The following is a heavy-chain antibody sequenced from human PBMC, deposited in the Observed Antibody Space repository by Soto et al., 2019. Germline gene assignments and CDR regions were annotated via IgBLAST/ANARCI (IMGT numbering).Heavy chain of an antibody. CDR2: IYATGTT. D-gene: IGHD1-1*01. V-gene: IGHV4-4*07. Sequence: SETMSLTCTVSGASISGYYWSWIRKSAGKGLVWIGRIYATGTTDYNPSLKSRVMMSVDTSKKQFSLRLRSVTAADTAVYYCVRDGTKTLRDWFDPWGQGVSVTVSS. CDR3: VRDGTKTLRDWFDP. CDR1: GASISGYY. J-gene: IGHJ5*02.